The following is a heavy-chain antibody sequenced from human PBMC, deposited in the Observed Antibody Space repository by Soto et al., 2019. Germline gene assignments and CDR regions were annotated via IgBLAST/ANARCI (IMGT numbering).Heavy chain of an antibody. D-gene: IGHD2-2*01. Sequence: QVQLVQSGAEVKKPGSSVKVSCKASGGTFSSYAISWVRQAPGQGLEWMGGIIPIFGTANYAQKFQGRVTMTADEATSTAYMELSSLRAEDTAVYYCARERVGRWRSTSCPLGIDPWGQGTLVTVSS. CDR2: IIPIFGTA. CDR3: ARERVGRWRSTSCPLGIDP. CDR1: GGTFSSYA. V-gene: IGHV1-69*01. J-gene: IGHJ5*02.